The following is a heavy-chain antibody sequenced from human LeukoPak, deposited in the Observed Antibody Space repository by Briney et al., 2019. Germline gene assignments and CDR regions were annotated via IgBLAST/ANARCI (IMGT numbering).Heavy chain of an antibody. Sequence: ASVKVSCKASGYTFTSYGISWVRQAPGQGLEWMGWISVYNSNTNYAQKLQGRLTMTTDTSTSTAYMELRSLRSDDTAVYYCAKGGILYSGYDWAIDYWGQGTLVTVSS. D-gene: IGHD5-12*01. CDR2: ISVYNSNT. J-gene: IGHJ4*02. CDR1: GYTFTSYG. V-gene: IGHV1-18*01. CDR3: AKGGILYSGYDWAIDY.